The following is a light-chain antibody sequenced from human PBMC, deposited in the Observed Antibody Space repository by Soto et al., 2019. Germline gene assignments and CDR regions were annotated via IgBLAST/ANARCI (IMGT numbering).Light chain of an antibody. CDR3: CSYAGGRSPYV. J-gene: IGLJ1*01. V-gene: IGLV2-23*02. Sequence: QSVLAQPASVSEPPGQPINISCTAATSDVGSYDLVSWYQQHPGKAPNIMIYEVSKRPSGDSNRFSGSKSGNTASLTISGLQAEDEADYYCCSYAGGRSPYVFGTGTKVTVL. CDR2: EVS. CDR1: TSDVGSYDL.